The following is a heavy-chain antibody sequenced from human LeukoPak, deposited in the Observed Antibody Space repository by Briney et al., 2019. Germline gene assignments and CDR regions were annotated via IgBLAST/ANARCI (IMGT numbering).Heavy chain of an antibody. CDR1: GFTFSSYS. CDR2: INASGGST. D-gene: IGHD4/OR15-4a*01. CDR3: AKGPMTMLDP. V-gene: IGHV3-23*01. J-gene: IGHJ5*02. Sequence: GGSLRLSCAASGFTFSSYSMNWVRQAPGKGLEWVSSINASGGSTYYADSVKGRFTISRDNSRNTLYLQMNSLRAEDTAVYYCAKGPMTMLDPWGQGTLVTVSS.